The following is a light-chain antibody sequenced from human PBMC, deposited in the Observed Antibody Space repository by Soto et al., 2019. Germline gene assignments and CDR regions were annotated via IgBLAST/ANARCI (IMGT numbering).Light chain of an antibody. V-gene: IGKV1-12*01. CDR1: QDISNY. CDR2: NVL. CDR3: QQTNSVPLT. Sequence: DIQMTQSPSSVSASVGDRVTITCRASQDISNYLVWYQQKPGKAPNLLIYNVLTLQSGVPSKFSGSGSGTEFTFTISSLQPEDSATYYCQQTNSVPLTFGGGTKVEIK. J-gene: IGKJ4*01.